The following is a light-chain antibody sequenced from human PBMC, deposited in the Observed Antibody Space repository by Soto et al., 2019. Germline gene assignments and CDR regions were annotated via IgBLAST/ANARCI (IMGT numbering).Light chain of an antibody. CDR1: SSNIGAGYD. Sequence: QSVLTQPPSVSGAPGQRVTISCTGSSSNIGAGYDVHWYQQLPGTAPKLLIYGNSKRPSRVPDRFSGSKSGTSASLAITGLQAEDEADYYCQSYDSSLGGSVFGGGTKLTVL. CDR2: GNS. CDR3: QSYDSSLGGSV. J-gene: IGLJ2*01. V-gene: IGLV1-40*01.